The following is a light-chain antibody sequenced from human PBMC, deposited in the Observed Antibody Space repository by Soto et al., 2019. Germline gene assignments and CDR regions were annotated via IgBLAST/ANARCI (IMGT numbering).Light chain of an antibody. J-gene: IGLJ1*01. Sequence: QSVLTQPASVSGSPGQSITISCTGTSSDVGGYNYVSWYQQRPGKAPKLMIYEVSNRPSGVSNRSSGSKSGNTASLIISGLQAEDEADYYCSSYTSSTFYVFGTGTKVTV. CDR1: SSDVGGYNY. CDR3: SSYTSSTFYV. CDR2: EVS. V-gene: IGLV2-14*01.